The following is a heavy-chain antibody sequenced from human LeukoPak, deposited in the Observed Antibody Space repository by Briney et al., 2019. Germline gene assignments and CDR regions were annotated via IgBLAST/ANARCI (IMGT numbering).Heavy chain of an antibody. CDR3: ASSRDGYNPNHGYFDL. J-gene: IGHJ2*01. CDR1: GGTFSSYA. V-gene: IGHV1-69*04. Sequence: SVKVSCKASGGTFSSYAISWVRQAPGQGLEWMGRIIPILGIANYAQKFQGRVTITADKSTSTAYMELSSLRSEDTAVYYCASSRDGYNPNHGYFDLWGRGTLVTVSS. D-gene: IGHD5-24*01. CDR2: IIPILGIA.